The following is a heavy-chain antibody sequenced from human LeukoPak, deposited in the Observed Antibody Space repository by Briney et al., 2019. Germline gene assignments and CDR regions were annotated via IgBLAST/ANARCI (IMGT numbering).Heavy chain of an antibody. CDR1: GGSLSSYY. V-gene: IGHV4-59*01. D-gene: IGHD4-11*01. Sequence: SETLSLTCTVSGGSLSSYYWSWIRQPPGKGLEWIGYIYYSGSTNYNPSLKSRVTISVDTSKNQFSLKLSSVTAADTAVYYCARNDYSKGLDYWGQGTLVTVSS. J-gene: IGHJ4*02. CDR3: ARNDYSKGLDY. CDR2: IYYSGST.